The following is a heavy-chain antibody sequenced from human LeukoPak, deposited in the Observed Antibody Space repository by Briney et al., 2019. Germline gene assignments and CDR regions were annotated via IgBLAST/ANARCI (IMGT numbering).Heavy chain of an antibody. CDR2: ISGSGGST. V-gene: IGHV3-23*01. CDR3: AKEGRVVWSGMGY. J-gene: IGHJ4*02. Sequence: PGGSLRLSCAASGFTFSSYGMHWVRQAPGKGLEWVSAISGSGGSTYYADSVKGRFTISRDNSKNTLYLQMNSLRAEDTAVYYCAKEGRVVWSGMGYWGQGTLVTVSS. D-gene: IGHD3-3*01. CDR1: GFTFSSYG.